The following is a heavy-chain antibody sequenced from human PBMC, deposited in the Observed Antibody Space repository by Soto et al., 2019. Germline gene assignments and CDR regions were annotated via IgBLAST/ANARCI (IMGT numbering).Heavy chain of an antibody. D-gene: IGHD4-17*01. Sequence: QVQMVQSGAEVKKPGASVKVSCKASGYTFTSYDINWVRQATGQGLEWMGWMNPNSGNTGYAQKLQGRVTMTTDTSTSTAYMELRSLRSDDTAVYYCARDQNGDLDYWGQGTLVTVSS. V-gene: IGHV1-8*01. CDR2: MNPNSGNT. CDR3: ARDQNGDLDY. CDR1: GYTFTSYD. J-gene: IGHJ4*02.